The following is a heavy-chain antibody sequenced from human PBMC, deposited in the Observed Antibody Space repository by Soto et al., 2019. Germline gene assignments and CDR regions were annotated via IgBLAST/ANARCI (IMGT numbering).Heavy chain of an antibody. J-gene: IGHJ3*02. CDR3: ARRSGDKGAFDI. CDR2: IYYSGST. D-gene: IGHD4-17*01. V-gene: IGHV4-59*08. CDR1: GGSISSYY. Sequence: SETLSLTCTVSGGSISSYYWSWIRQPPGKGLEWIGYIYYSGSTNYNPSLKSRVTISVDTSKNQFSLKLSSVTAADTAVYYCARRSGDKGAFDIWGQGTMVTVSS.